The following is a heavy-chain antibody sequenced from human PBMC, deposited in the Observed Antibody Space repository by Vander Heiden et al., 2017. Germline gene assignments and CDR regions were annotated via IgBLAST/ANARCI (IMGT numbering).Heavy chain of an antibody. CDR2: SSGSGGST. J-gene: IGHJ6*01. CDR1: GLTVRRHA. V-gene: IGHV3-23*01. D-gene: IGHD3-9*01. Sequence: EVQLLESGGGLVQPGWSLRLSGAASGLTVRRHAVSGVREAPWKGLELVSASSGSGGSTYYADSVNGRVTISRDNSKNPLDLQMTILRAEEPAVYYCAKSTGGGVLLDFAPGKDVWG. CDR3: AKSTGGGVLLDFAPGKDV.